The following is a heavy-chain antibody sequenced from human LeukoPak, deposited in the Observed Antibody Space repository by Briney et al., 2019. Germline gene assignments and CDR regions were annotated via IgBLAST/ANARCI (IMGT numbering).Heavy chain of an antibody. Sequence: ASVKVSCKASGYTFTSYYMHWVRQAPGQGLEWMGIINPSGGSTSYAQKFQGRVTMTRDTSTSTVYMELSSLRSEDTAVYYCASKVYGGYGDNLNWFDPWGQGTLVTVSS. J-gene: IGHJ5*02. CDR2: INPSGGST. CDR1: GYTFTSYY. V-gene: IGHV1-46*01. D-gene: IGHD4-23*01. CDR3: ASKVYGGYGDNLNWFDP.